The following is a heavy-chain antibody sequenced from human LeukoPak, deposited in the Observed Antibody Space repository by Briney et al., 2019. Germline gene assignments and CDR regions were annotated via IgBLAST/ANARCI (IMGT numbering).Heavy chain of an antibody. CDR1: GFTFSSYE. J-gene: IGHJ6*02. D-gene: IGHD6-19*01. V-gene: IGHV3-48*03. Sequence: GGSLRLSCAASGFTFSSYEMNRVRQAPGKGLEWVSYISSSGSTIYYADPVKGRFTISRDNAKNSLYLQMNSLRAEDTAVYYCARILEQWLVRDYYGMDVWGQGTTVTVSS. CDR3: ARILEQWLVRDYYGMDV. CDR2: ISSSGSTI.